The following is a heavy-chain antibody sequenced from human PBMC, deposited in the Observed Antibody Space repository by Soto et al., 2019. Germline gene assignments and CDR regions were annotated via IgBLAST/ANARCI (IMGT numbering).Heavy chain of an antibody. J-gene: IGHJ5*02. CDR2: KNPDNGNT. CDR1: GYTFTRYT. V-gene: IGHV1-3*01. D-gene: IGHD2-15*01. Sequence: QVQLVQSGAEVKKPGASVKISCKASGYTFTRYTMNWVRQAPGQRLEWMGWKNPDNGNTKSTQKFQDRVIITRETSASRAYMELSRLRSEDKVVYYCARRIETGQLDPWGKGTLVTVSS. CDR3: ARRIETGQLDP.